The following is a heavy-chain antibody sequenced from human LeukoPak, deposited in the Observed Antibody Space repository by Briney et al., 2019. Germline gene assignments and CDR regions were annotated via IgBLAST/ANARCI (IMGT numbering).Heavy chain of an antibody. V-gene: IGHV3-21*01. Sequence: GGSLRLSCAASGFTFSSYSMNWVRQAPGKGLEWVSSISSSSSYIYYADSVKGRFTISRDNAKNSLYLQMNSLRAEDTAVYYCARWDSTVTTSFGYWGQGTLVTVSS. CDR1: GFTFSSYS. CDR2: ISSSSSYI. D-gene: IGHD4-17*01. J-gene: IGHJ4*02. CDR3: ARWDSTVTTSFGY.